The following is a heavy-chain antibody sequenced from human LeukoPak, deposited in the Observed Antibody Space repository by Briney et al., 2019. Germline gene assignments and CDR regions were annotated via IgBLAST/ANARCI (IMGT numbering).Heavy chain of an antibody. Sequence: ASVKVSCKASGYTFTNYYIHWVRQAPGQGLEWVGIINPNGASTFYAQKFQDRVTMTRDTSTSTGYMELGSLTSEDTAVYYCARGGLSDIALVSARLSIDCWSQGTLVTVSS. CDR2: INPNGAST. V-gene: IGHV1-46*01. CDR1: GYTFTNYY. D-gene: IGHD2-8*01. J-gene: IGHJ4*02. CDR3: ARGGLSDIALVSARLSIDC.